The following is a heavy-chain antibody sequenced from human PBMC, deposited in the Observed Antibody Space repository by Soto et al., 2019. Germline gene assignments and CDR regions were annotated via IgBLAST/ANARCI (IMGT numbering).Heavy chain of an antibody. V-gene: IGHV3-30*18. CDR2: ISYDGSNK. D-gene: IGHD3-22*01. CDR1: GFTFSSYG. Sequence: QVQLVESGGGVVQPGRSLRLSCAASGFTFSSYGMHWVRQAPGKGLEWVAVISYDGSNKYYADSVKGRFTISRDNSKNTLYLQMNRLRAEDTAVYYCAKDSGVKAGGYYYEYNWFDPWGQGTLVTVSS. J-gene: IGHJ5*02. CDR3: AKDSGVKAGGYYYEYNWFDP.